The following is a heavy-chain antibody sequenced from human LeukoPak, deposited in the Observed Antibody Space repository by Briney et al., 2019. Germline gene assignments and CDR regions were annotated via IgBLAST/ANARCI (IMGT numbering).Heavy chain of an antibody. Sequence: SETLSLTCAVYGGSFSGYYWSWIRQPPGKGLEWIGEINHSGSTNYNPSLKSRVTISVDTSKNQFSLKLSSVTAADTAVYYCARVPYYYGSGSYFDYRGQGTLVTVSS. CDR3: ARVPYYYGSGSYFDY. J-gene: IGHJ4*02. CDR2: INHSGST. D-gene: IGHD3-10*01. CDR1: GGSFSGYY. V-gene: IGHV4-34*01.